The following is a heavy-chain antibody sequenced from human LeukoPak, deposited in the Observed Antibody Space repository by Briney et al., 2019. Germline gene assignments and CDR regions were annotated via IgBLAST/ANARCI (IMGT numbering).Heavy chain of an antibody. J-gene: IGHJ4*02. CDR1: GFTFSSYG. D-gene: IGHD3-3*01. CDR3: ARDVSDFWSGYYDDY. CDR2: ISSSSSTI. V-gene: IGHV3-48*01. Sequence: GGSLRLSCAASGFTFSSYGMHWVRQAPGKGLEWVSYISSSSSTIYYADSVKGRFTISRDNAKNSLYLQMNSLRAEDTAVYYCARDVSDFWSGYYDDYWGQGTLVTVSS.